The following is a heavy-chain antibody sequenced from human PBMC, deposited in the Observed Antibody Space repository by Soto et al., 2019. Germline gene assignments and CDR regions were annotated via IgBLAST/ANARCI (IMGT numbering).Heavy chain of an antibody. J-gene: IGHJ4*02. V-gene: IGHV3-21*01. CDR1: GFTFSSYS. Sequence: GGSLRLSCAASGFTFSSYSMNWVRQAPGKGLEWVSSISSSSSYIYYADSVKGRFTISRDNAKNSLYLQMNSLRAEDTAVYYCARDGRYCSGGSCYSSRGGGFDYWGQGTLVTVSS. D-gene: IGHD2-15*01. CDR2: ISSSSSYI. CDR3: ARDGRYCSGGSCYSSRGGGFDY.